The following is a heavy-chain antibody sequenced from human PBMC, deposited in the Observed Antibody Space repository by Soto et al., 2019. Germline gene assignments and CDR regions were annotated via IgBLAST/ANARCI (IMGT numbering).Heavy chain of an antibody. J-gene: IGHJ6*03. CDR3: AKPRPYYYGSGSYYNYYYYYMDV. V-gene: IGHV3-30*18. Sequence: GGSLRLSCAASGFTFSSYGMHWVRQAPGKGLEWVAVISYDGSNKYYADSVKGRFTISRDNSKNTLYLQMNSLRAEDTAVYYCAKPRPYYYGSGSYYNYYYYYMDVWGKGTTVTVSS. CDR2: ISYDGSNK. CDR1: GFTFSSYG. D-gene: IGHD3-10*01.